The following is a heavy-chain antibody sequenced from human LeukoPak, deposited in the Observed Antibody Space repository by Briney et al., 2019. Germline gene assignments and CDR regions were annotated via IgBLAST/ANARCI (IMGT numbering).Heavy chain of an antibody. CDR2: ISYDGSNK. V-gene: IGHV3-30*01. CDR1: GFTFSSYA. Sequence: PGRSLRLSCAASGFTFSSYAMHWVRQAPGKGLEWVAVISYDGSNKHYADSVKGRFTISRDNSKNTLYLQMNSLRAEDTAVYYCARDHYDFWSGYWGLADYWGQGTLVTVSS. D-gene: IGHD3-3*01. CDR3: ARDHYDFWSGYWGLADY. J-gene: IGHJ4*02.